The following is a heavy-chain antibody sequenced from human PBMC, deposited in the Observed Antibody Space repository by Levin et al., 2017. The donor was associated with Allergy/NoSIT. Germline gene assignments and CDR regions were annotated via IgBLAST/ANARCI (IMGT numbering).Heavy chain of an antibody. V-gene: IGHV3-30*03. D-gene: IGHD2-21*02. CDR3: SRDMSESCGGDCYDLFDY. CDR2: ISFDGRNK. Sequence: GESLKISCAASGFTFSSYGMHWVRQAPGKGLEWVAVISFDGRNKYYADSVKGRFTISRDNSKNTLFLQMNSLRAEDTAVYYCSRDMSESCGGDCYDLFDYWGQGTLVTVSS. CDR1: GFTFSSYG. J-gene: IGHJ4*02.